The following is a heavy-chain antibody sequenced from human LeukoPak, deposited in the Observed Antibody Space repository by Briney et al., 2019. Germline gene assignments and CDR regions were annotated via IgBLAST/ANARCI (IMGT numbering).Heavy chain of an antibody. V-gene: IGHV4-31*03. J-gene: IGHJ4*02. D-gene: IGHD1-26*01. CDR3: ATAPRGGSYYGY. CDR1: GGSISSGGYY. Sequence: PSQTLSLTCTVSGGSISSGGYYWSWIRQHPGKGLEWIGYIYYSGSTYYNPSLKSRVTISVDTSKNQFSLKLSSVTAADTAVYYCATAPRGGSYYGYWGQGTLVTVSS. CDR2: IYYSGST.